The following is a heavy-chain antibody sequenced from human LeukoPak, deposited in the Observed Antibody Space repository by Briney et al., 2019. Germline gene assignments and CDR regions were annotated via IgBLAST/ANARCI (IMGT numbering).Heavy chain of an antibody. CDR1: GGSISSYY. V-gene: IGHV4-59*08. D-gene: IGHD6-19*01. Sequence: TSETLSLTCTVSGGSISSYYWSWIRQPPGKGLEWIGYIYYSGSTNYNPSLKSRVTISVDTSKNQFSLKLSSVTAADTAVYYCARHGAVAGSDYWGQGTLVTVSS. CDR2: IYYSGST. CDR3: ARHGAVAGSDY. J-gene: IGHJ4*02.